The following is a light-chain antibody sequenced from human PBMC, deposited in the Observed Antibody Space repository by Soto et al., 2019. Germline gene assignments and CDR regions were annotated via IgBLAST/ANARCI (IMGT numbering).Light chain of an antibody. CDR2: GAY. V-gene: IGKV3-15*01. J-gene: IGKJ2*01. Sequence: EIEMTQSPATLSLSPGERATVSCRASQSVGNNLAWYQQKSGQAPRLLIYGAYTRAAGVPARFSGTGSGTEFTLTISSLQSEDFAVYYCHQYDDGPPYTFGQGTKLEFK. CDR3: HQYDDGPPYT. CDR1: QSVGNN.